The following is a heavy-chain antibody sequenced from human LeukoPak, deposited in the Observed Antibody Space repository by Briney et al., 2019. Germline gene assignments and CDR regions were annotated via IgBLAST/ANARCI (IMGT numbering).Heavy chain of an antibody. V-gene: IGHV3-21*01. D-gene: IGHD6-25*01. CDR2: ISTVSTYT. CDR3: ARDGSGFYLYNYMDV. CDR1: GFTFSDYS. J-gene: IGHJ6*03. Sequence: GGSLRLSCAPSGFTFSDYSMNWVRRAPGKGLEWVASISTVSTYTFYADSVKGRFTISRDNVTNSLYLQMSSLGAEDTAVYYCARDGSGFYLYNYMDVWGKGTTVTVSS.